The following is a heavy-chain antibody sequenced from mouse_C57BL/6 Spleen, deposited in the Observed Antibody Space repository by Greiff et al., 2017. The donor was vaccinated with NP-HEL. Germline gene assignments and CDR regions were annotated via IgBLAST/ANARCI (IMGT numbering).Heavy chain of an antibody. Sequence: EVKVVESEGGLVQPGSSMKLSCTASGFTFSDYYMAWVRQVPEKGLEWVANINYDGSSTYYLDSLKSRFIISRDNAKNILYLQMSSLKSEDTATYYCARRAGDWYFDVWGTGTTVTVSS. V-gene: IGHV5-16*01. CDR2: INYDGSST. CDR3: ARRAGDWYFDV. CDR1: GFTFSDYY. D-gene: IGHD3-3*01. J-gene: IGHJ1*03.